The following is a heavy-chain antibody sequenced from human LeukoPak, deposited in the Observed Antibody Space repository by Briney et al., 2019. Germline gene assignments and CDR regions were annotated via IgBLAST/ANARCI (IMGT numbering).Heavy chain of an antibody. J-gene: IGHJ5*02. Sequence: SVKVSCKASGYTFTVYYMHWVRQAPGQGLEWMGGSIPIFGTANYAQKFQGRVTITTDESTSTAYMELSSLRSEDTAVYYCARDVFAHSNPNWFDPWGQGTLVTVSS. CDR2: SIPIFGTA. D-gene: IGHD4-11*01. CDR1: GYTFTVYY. V-gene: IGHV1-69*05. CDR3: ARDVFAHSNPNWFDP.